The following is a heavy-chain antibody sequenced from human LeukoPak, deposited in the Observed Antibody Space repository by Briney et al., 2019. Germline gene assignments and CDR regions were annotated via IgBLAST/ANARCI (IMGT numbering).Heavy chain of an antibody. CDR2: IYYSGST. D-gene: IGHD3-22*01. CDR3: ARSDDDYFDSSGFLSWFDP. Sequence: SETLPLTCTVSGGSISSSSYYWGWIRQPPGKGLEWIGSIYYSGSTYYNPSLKSRVTISVDTSKNQFSLKLSSVTAADTAVYYCARSDDDYFDSSGFLSWFDPWGQGTLVTVSS. J-gene: IGHJ5*02. CDR1: GGSISSSSYY. V-gene: IGHV4-39*07.